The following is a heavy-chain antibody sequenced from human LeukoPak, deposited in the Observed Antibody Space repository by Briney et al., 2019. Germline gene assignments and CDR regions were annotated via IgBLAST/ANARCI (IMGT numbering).Heavy chain of an antibody. CDR3: AREVVVAATFGISFDP. D-gene: IGHD2-15*01. CDR2: IYYSGST. Sequence: SETLSLTCTVSGGFISSHYWSWIRQPPGKGLEWIGDIYYSGSTNYNPSLKSRVTISVGTSKNQFSLKLTSVTAADTAVYYCAREVVVAATFGISFDPWGQGTLVTVSS. J-gene: IGHJ5*02. V-gene: IGHV4-59*11. CDR1: GGFISSHY.